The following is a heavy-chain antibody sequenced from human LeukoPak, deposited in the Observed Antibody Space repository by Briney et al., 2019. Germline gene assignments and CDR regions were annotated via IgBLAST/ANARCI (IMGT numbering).Heavy chain of an antibody. CDR1: GGTFSSYA. J-gene: IGHJ6*04. V-gene: IGHV1-69*06. CDR3: ARGPDIVVVPAAIGNYYGMDV. CDR2: IIPIFGTA. Sequence: SVKVSCKASGGTFSSYAISWVRQAPGQGLEWMGGIIPIFGTANYAQKFQGRVTITADKSTSTAYMELSSLRSEGTAVYYCARGPDIVVVPAAIGNYYGMDVWGKGTTVTASS. D-gene: IGHD2-2*01.